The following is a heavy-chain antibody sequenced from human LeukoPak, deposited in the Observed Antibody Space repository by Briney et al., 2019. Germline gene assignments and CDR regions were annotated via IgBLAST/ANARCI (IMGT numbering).Heavy chain of an antibody. D-gene: IGHD3-16*01. CDR3: ARNNWGYAFDI. J-gene: IGHJ3*02. CDR1: GFTFSSYT. CDR2: ISSSSGYI. V-gene: IGHV3-21*01. Sequence: GGSLRLSCAASGFTFSSYTMNWVRQAPGKGLEWVSYISSSSGYIYYADSVKGRFTISRDNARNSLYLQMNSLRAEDTAVYYCARNNWGYAFDIWGQGTMVTVSS.